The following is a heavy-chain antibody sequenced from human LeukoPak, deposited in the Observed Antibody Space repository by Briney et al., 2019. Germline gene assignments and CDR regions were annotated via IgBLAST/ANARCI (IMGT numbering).Heavy chain of an antibody. CDR1: GFTLSSFA. CDR2: LDNGGTT. Sequence: GGSLRLSCAASGFTLSSFAVGWVRQAPGKGLEWVSSLDNGGTTYYAGSVRGRFTISRDNSKNTLYLQVNRLRAEGTAVYYCAKMRGHPREAYYFDSWGQGALVTVSS. V-gene: IGHV3-23*01. J-gene: IGHJ4*02. D-gene: IGHD1-26*01. CDR3: AKMRGHPREAYYFDS.